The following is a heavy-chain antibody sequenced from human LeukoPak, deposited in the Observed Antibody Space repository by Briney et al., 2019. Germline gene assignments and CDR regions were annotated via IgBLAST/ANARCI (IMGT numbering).Heavy chain of an antibody. Sequence: SETLSLTCTVSGGSISSYYWSWIRQSPGKGLEWIGYVYYRGSPNYNPSLKSRVTISLDTSKNRISLKLSSVTPADTAVYYCARISAAGSFYYFHGMDVWGQGTTVTVSS. CDR3: ARISAAGSFYYFHGMDV. CDR2: VYYRGSP. J-gene: IGHJ6*02. CDR1: GGSISSYY. D-gene: IGHD6-13*01. V-gene: IGHV4-59*01.